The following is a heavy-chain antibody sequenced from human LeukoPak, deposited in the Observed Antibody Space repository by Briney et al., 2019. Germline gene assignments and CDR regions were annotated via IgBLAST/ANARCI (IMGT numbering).Heavy chain of an antibody. CDR2: ISGSGGST. Sequence: GGSLRLSCAASGFTFSSYAMSWVRQAPGKGLEWVSAISGSGGSTYYADSVKGRFTISRDNSKNTLYLQMNSLRAEDTAVYYCAKSPRRVLWFGEWDYRGQGTLVTVSS. D-gene: IGHD3-10*01. J-gene: IGHJ4*02. CDR3: AKSPRRVLWFGEWDY. CDR1: GFTFSSYA. V-gene: IGHV3-23*01.